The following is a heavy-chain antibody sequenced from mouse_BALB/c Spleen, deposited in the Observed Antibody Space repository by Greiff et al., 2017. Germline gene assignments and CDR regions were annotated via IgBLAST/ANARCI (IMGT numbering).Heavy chain of an antibody. D-gene: IGHD1-1*01. CDR2: ISDGGSYT. CDR1: GFTFSDYY. J-gene: IGHJ3*01. CDR3: ASTTVVATPFAY. Sequence: EVKVVESGGGLVKPGGSLKLSCAASGFTFSDYYMYWVRQTPEKRLEWVATISDGGSYTYYPDSVKGRFTIPRDNAKNNLYLQMSSLKSEDTAMYYCASTTVVATPFAYWGQGTLVTVSA. V-gene: IGHV5-4*02.